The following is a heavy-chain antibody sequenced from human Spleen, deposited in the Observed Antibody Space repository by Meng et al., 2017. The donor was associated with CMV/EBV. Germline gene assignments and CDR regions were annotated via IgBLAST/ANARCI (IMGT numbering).Heavy chain of an antibody. CDR3: ARRTPPPIAAVGSYGMGV. CDR1: GFTFSSYW. Sequence: GESLKISCAASGFTFSSYWMSWVRQAPGKGLEWVANIKQDGSEKYYVDSVKGRFTISRDNSKNTLYLQMNSLRAEDTAVYYCARRTPPPIAAVGSYGMGVWGQGTTVTVSS. D-gene: IGHD6-13*01. V-gene: IGHV3-7*01. J-gene: IGHJ6*02. CDR2: IKQDGSEK.